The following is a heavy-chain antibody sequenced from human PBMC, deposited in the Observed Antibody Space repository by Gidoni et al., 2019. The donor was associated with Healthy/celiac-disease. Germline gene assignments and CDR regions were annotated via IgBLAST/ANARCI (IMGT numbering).Heavy chain of an antibody. CDR3: TRDPHIFGVVGYYFDY. V-gene: IGHV3-49*04. CDR2: ISSKANGGTT. Sequence: EVQLVESGGGLVQPGRSLRLSCTASGFTFGDYAMSWVRQAPGKGLEWVGCISSKANGGTTEYAASVKGRFTISRDDSKSIAYLQMNSLKTEDTAVYYCTRDPHIFGVVGYYFDYWGQGTLVTVSS. D-gene: IGHD3-3*02. J-gene: IGHJ4*02. CDR1: GFTFGDYA.